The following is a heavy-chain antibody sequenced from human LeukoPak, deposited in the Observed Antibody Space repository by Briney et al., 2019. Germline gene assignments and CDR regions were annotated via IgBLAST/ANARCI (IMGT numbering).Heavy chain of an antibody. CDR3: ARRTDSSGWSPFDF. Sequence: SETLSLTCTVSGGSISSRSYYWGWIRQPPGKGLEWIGSIYYSGSTYYNPSLKSRVTISVDTSKNQISLKLSSVTAADTAVYYCARRTDSSGWSPFDFWGQGTLVTVSS. CDR1: GGSISSRSYY. CDR2: IYYSGST. V-gene: IGHV4-39*01. J-gene: IGHJ4*02. D-gene: IGHD6-19*01.